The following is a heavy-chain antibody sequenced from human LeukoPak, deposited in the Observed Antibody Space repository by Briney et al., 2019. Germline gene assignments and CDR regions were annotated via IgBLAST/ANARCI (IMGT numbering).Heavy chain of an antibody. V-gene: IGHV4-39*01. CDR1: GVHIKSRDYY. J-gene: IGHJ4*02. Sequence: PSETLSLTCSVSGVHIKSRDYYWDWLRQPPGKGLEWIGSIYYSGNTYYHPSLQSRATISVDTSRDSFSLTLSSVTAAATALYFCSRGAITAKPADFWGQGTLVTVSS. D-gene: IGHD2-2*01. CDR3: SRGAITAKPADF. CDR2: IYYSGNT.